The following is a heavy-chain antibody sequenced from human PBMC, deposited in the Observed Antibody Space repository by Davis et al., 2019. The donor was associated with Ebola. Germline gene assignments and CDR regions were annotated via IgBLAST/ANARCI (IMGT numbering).Heavy chain of an antibody. D-gene: IGHD3-22*01. CDR1: GHALTEIS. V-gene: IGHV1-24*01. Sequence: ASVKVSCKVSGHALTEISIHWVRQVPGRGLEWMGGFDPKDVVRIYAQKFQGRVTVTEDTSTETAYMELSSLTSEDTAMYYFASGEYSSVYYLDAFDFWGQGTQVTVSS. CDR2: FDPKDVVR. CDR3: ASGEYSSVYYLDAFDF. J-gene: IGHJ3*01.